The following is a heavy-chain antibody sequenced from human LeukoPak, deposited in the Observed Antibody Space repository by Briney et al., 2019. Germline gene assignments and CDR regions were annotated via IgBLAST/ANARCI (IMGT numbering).Heavy chain of an antibody. CDR1: GGSFSGYY. V-gene: IGHV4-34*01. CDR2: INHSGST. Sequence: SETLSLTRAVYGGSFSGYYWSWIRQPPGKGLEWIGEINHSGSTNYNPSLKSRVTMSADTSKNQFSLKLSSMTAADTAVYYCAGWSATRIDYWGQGTLVTVSS. D-gene: IGHD1-26*01. J-gene: IGHJ4*02. CDR3: AGWSATRIDY.